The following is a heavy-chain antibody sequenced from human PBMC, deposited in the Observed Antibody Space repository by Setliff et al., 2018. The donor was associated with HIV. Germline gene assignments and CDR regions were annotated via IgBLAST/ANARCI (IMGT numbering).Heavy chain of an antibody. J-gene: IGHJ6*02. V-gene: IGHV3-23*01. Sequence: GESLKISCEASGFTFGDFAMNWVRQAPGKGLKWVASISANGNNIYHADSVKGRFTISRDNSDRTLFLEMNRLRADDSAIYFCTKGDAYNLRPGYHFYGMDVWGQGTTVTVSS. CDR3: TKGDAYNLRPGYHFYGMDV. D-gene: IGHD5-12*01. CDR2: ISANGNNI. CDR1: GFTFGDFA.